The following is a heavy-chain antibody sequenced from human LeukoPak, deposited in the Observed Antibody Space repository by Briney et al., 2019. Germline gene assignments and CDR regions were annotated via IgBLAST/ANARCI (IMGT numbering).Heavy chain of an antibody. Sequence: GASVKVSCKASGYTFTGYYMHWVRQAPGQGLEWMGWINPNSGGTNYAQKFQGRVTMTRDTSISTAYMELSRLRSDDTAVYYCARDTYYYDSSGYYRCFDYWGQGTLVTVSS. V-gene: IGHV1-2*02. CDR2: INPNSGGT. CDR3: ARDTYYYDSSGYYRCFDY. D-gene: IGHD3-22*01. CDR1: GYTFTGYY. J-gene: IGHJ4*02.